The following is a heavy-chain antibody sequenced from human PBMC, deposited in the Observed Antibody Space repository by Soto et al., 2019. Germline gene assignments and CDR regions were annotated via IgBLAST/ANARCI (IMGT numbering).Heavy chain of an antibody. CDR3: ARDFDSSGYHTGFDY. CDR1: GYTFTSYY. CDR2: INPSGGST. J-gene: IGHJ4*02. V-gene: IGHV1-46*01. D-gene: IGHD3-22*01. Sequence: QVQLVQSGAEVKKPGASVKVSCKASGYTFTSYYMHWVRQAPGQGLEWMGIINPSGGSTSYAQKFQGRVTMTRDTSTSTVYMELSSLRSEYTAVYYCARDFDSSGYHTGFDYWGQGTLVTVSS.